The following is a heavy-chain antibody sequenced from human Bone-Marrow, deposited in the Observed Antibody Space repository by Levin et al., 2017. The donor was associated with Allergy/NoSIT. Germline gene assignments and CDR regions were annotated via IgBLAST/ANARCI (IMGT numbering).Heavy chain of an antibody. Sequence: SETLSLTCAVSGDSISSNNWWNWVRQPPGKGLEWIGEIHHSGSTNYNPSLKSRVTISVDKSNNQFSLKLTSVTAADTAVYYCARVRGGCSSTSCYFDPWGQGTLVTVSS. D-gene: IGHD2-2*01. CDR1: GDSISSNNW. J-gene: IGHJ5*02. CDR2: IHHSGST. V-gene: IGHV4-4*02. CDR3: ARVRGGCSSTSCYFDP.